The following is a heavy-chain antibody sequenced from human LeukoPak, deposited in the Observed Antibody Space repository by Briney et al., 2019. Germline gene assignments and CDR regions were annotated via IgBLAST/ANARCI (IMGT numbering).Heavy chain of an antibody. D-gene: IGHD5-12*01. CDR2: IYYSGST. CDR1: GGSISSSSYY. J-gene: IGHJ4*02. CDR3: ARHPRLRSVDY. Sequence: PSETLSLTCTVSGGSISSSSYYWGWIRQPPGKGLEWIGSIYYSGSTYYNPSLKSRVTISVDTSKNQFSLKLSSVTAADTAVYYCARHPRLRSVDYWGQGTLVTVSS. V-gene: IGHV4-39*01.